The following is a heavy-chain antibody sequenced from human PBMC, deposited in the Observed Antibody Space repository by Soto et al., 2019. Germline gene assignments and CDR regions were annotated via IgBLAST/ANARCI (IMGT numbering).Heavy chain of an antibody. Sequence: PGGSLRLSCAASGFTFSSYAMSWVRQAPGKGLEWVSAISGSGGSTYYADSVKGRFTISRDNSKNTLYLQMNSLRAEDTAVYYCAKDPLMGPPLGYCSGGSCSPQYNWFDPWGQGTLVTVSS. CDR2: ISGSGGST. J-gene: IGHJ5*02. CDR1: GFTFSSYA. CDR3: AKDPLMGPPLGYCSGGSCSPQYNWFDP. V-gene: IGHV3-23*01. D-gene: IGHD2-15*01.